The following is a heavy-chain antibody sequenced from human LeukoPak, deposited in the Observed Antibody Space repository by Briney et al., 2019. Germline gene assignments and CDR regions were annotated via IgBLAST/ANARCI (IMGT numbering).Heavy chain of an antibody. D-gene: IGHD6-13*01. CDR1: GGTFSSYA. J-gene: IGHJ3*02. CDR3: ARGIAAAGAFDI. V-gene: IGHV1-8*02. CDR2: MNPNSGNT. Sequence: ASVKVSCKASGGTFSSYAISWARQATGQGLEWMGWMNPNSGNTGYAQKFQGRVTMTRNTSISTAYMELSSLRSEDTAVYYCARGIAAAGAFDIWGQGTMVTVSS.